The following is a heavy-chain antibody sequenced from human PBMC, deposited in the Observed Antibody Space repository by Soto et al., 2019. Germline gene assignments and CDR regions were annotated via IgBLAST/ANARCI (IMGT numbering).Heavy chain of an antibody. D-gene: IGHD1-26*01. J-gene: IGHJ3*01. V-gene: IGHV3-23*01. CDR1: GFGFDMYS. CDR3: AKSWWDSWLLSAFDV. Sequence: EVLLLESGGALVQPVGYLRLSCAASGFGFDMYSMSWVRQAPGKGLEWVSGISATGYSTHYADSVKGRFTISRDNFGKTLFLHMNSLRAEDTATFYCAKSWWDSWLLSAFDVWGQGTVVTVAS. CDR2: ISATGYST.